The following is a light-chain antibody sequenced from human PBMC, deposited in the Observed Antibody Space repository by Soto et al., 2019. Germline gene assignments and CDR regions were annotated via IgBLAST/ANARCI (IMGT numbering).Light chain of an antibody. CDR2: AAS. Sequence: AIRMAQSPSSLSASTGDRVTITCRASQGISSYLAWYQQKPGKAPKLLIYAASTLQSGVPSRFSGSGSGTEFTLTISSLQPDDFATYYCQQHNGYSERMFGQGTKVDI. V-gene: IGKV1-8*01. CDR1: QGISSY. J-gene: IGKJ1*01. CDR3: QQHNGYSERM.